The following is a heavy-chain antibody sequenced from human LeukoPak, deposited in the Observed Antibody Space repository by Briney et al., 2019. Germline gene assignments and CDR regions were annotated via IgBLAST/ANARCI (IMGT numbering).Heavy chain of an antibody. J-gene: IGHJ3*02. CDR1: GYSVTSGYY. Sequence: SSETLSLACTVSGYSVTSGYYWGWIRQPPGKGLEWIGSIYHSGSTYYNPSLKSRVTISVDTSKNQLSLKLSSVTAADTAVYYCARDRPIVVVTHDDAFDMWGQGTMVTVSS. CDR3: ARDRPIVVVTHDDAFDM. V-gene: IGHV4-38-2*02. D-gene: IGHD3-22*01. CDR2: IYHSGST.